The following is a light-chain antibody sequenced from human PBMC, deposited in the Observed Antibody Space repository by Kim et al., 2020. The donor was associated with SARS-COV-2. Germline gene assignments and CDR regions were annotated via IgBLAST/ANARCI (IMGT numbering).Light chain of an antibody. J-gene: IGKJ5*01. V-gene: IGKV1D-13*01. CDR3: QQFNNYPVT. CDR2: DAS. Sequence: ASLGDRVTIPCRASQGIINSLAWYQQKPGKPPKILIYDASTLESGVPSRFSGSRSGTDFTLTISSLQPEDFASYYCQQFNNYPVTFGQGTRLEIK. CDR1: QGIINS.